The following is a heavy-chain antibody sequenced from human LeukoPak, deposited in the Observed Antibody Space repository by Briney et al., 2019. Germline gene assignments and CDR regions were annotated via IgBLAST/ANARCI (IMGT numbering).Heavy chain of an antibody. CDR3: ARSTTYYYDSSGYYGYFQH. D-gene: IGHD3-22*01. J-gene: IGHJ1*01. V-gene: IGHV5-51*01. CDR2: IYPGDSDT. Sequence: GESLKISCKGSGYSFTSYWIGWVRQMPGKGLEWMGIIYPGDSDTRYSPSFQGQVTISADKSISTAYLQWSSLKASDTAMYYCARSTTYYYDSSGYYGYFQHWGQGTLVTVSS. CDR1: GYSFTSYW.